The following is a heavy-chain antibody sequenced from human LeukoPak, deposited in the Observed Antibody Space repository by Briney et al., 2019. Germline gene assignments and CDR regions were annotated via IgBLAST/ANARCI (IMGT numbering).Heavy chain of an antibody. CDR2: INHSGST. Sequence: SDTLSLTCAVYGGSFSGYYWSWIRQPPGKGLEWIGEINHSGSTNYNPSLKSRVTISVDTSKNQFSLKLSSVTAADTAVYYCATYNWYFDLWGRGTLVTVSS. D-gene: IGHD2-2*02. V-gene: IGHV4-34*01. CDR3: ATYNWYFDL. J-gene: IGHJ2*01. CDR1: GGSFSGYY.